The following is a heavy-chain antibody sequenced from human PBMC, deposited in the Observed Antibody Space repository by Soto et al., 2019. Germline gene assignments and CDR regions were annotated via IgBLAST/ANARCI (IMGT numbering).Heavy chain of an antibody. V-gene: IGHV3-74*01. CDR1: GFTFDYYW. Sequence: EVPLVESGGGLVQPGESLGLSCAASGFTFDYYWMHWVRQAPGKGLVWVSRIHSDGTSTTYADSVKGRFTNSRDNAKNTLSLQMKSLRAEDTAVYYCARGDRGAFDLWGQGTVVTVSS. J-gene: IGHJ3*01. D-gene: IGHD1-26*01. CDR3: ARGDRGAFDL. CDR2: IHSDGTST.